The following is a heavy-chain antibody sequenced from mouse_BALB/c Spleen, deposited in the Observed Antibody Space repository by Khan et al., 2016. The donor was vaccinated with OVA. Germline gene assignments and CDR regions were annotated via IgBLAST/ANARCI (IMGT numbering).Heavy chain of an antibody. D-gene: IGHD1-2*01. Sequence: EVELVESGGGLVQPGGSLRLSCATSGFTFTDYYMNWVRQPPGKAIEWLGFIRKKASGYTTEYSPSVKGRFTISRANSQSILYLQMNTLRAEDSATYYCARGDYGYGLADWGQGTLVTVSA. CDR3: ARGDYGYGLAD. CDR2: IRKKASGYTT. J-gene: IGHJ3*01. V-gene: IGHV7-3*02. CDR1: GFTFTDYY.